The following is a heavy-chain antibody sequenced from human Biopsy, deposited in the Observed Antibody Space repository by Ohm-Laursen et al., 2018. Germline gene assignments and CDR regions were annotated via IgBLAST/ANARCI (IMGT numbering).Heavy chain of an antibody. V-gene: IGHV4-59*12. CDR1: GGPIDSYY. CDR2: IYFTGRT. CDR3: ASAGYNPDWNFDL. J-gene: IGHJ2*01. Sequence: SGTLSLTCTVSGGPIDSYYWSWIRQPPGKALEWIGYIYFTGRTGYNPSLKSRVTMSVNTSKKQFSLRLSSVTAADTAVYYCASAGYNPDWNFDLWGRGTRVTVSS. D-gene: IGHD5-24*01.